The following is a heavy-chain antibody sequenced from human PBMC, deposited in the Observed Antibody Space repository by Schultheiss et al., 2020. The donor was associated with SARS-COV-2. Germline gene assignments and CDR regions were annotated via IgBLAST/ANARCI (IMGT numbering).Heavy chain of an antibody. V-gene: IGHV3-74*01. D-gene: IGHD2-2*01. Sequence: GGSLRLSCAASGFTFSSYWMHWVRQAPGKGLVWVSRINSDGSSTSYADSVKGRFTISRDNAKNTLYLQMNSLRAEDTAVYYCARTDIVVVPAAMDWWGQGTLVTVSS. CDR2: INSDGSST. J-gene: IGHJ4*02. CDR1: GFTFSSYW. CDR3: ARTDIVVVPAAMDW.